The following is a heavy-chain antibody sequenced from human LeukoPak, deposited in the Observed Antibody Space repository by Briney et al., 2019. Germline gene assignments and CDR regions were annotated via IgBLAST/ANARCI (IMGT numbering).Heavy chain of an antibody. Sequence: ASVKVSCKASGYTFTRYYMHWVRQAPGQGLEWMGWISAYNGNTNYAQKLQGRVTMTTDTSTSTAYMELRSLRSDDTAVYYCARLLKYYDILTGHNNWFDPWGQGTLVTVSS. CDR3: ARLLKYYDILTGHNNWFDP. D-gene: IGHD3-9*01. CDR2: ISAYNGNT. V-gene: IGHV1-18*04. CDR1: GYTFTRYY. J-gene: IGHJ5*02.